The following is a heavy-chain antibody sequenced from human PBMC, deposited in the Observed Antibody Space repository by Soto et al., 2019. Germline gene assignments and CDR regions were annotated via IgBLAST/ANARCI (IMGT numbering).Heavy chain of an antibody. Sequence: QLQLQESGPGLVKPSETLSLSCTVSGGSITSSSNGYYWDWVRQPPGKGLEWIGSIDYSGNTYSKPSLKIPVTIPADTSKNQFSLRLSSVIATDTAVYPCARPAHSGCHDYWGQGTLVTVSS. V-gene: IGHV4-39*01. CDR1: GGSITSSSNGYY. CDR3: ARPAHSGCHDY. J-gene: IGHJ4*02. D-gene: IGHD6-19*01. CDR2: IDYSGNT.